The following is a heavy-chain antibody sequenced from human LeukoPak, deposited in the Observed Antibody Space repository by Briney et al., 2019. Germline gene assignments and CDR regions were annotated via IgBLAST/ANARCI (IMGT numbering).Heavy chain of an antibody. D-gene: IGHD6-19*01. CDR1: GFTFSNYG. CDR3: AKTWSWVAGNPMGYYYGMDV. Sequence: PGESLRLSCAASGFTFSNYGMHWVRQAPGKGLEWVSAISGSGGSTYYADSVKGRFTISRDNSKNTLYLQMNSLRAEDTAVYYCAKTWSWVAGNPMGYYYGMDVWGQGTTVTVSS. V-gene: IGHV3-23*01. J-gene: IGHJ6*02. CDR2: ISGSGGST.